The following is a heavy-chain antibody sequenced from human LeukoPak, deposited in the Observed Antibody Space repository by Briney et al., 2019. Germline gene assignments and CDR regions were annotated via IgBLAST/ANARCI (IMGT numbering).Heavy chain of an antibody. J-gene: IGHJ4*02. D-gene: IGHD3-22*01. Sequence: GGSLRLSCAASGFTFSSYWMSWVRQAPGKGLEWVANIKQDGSEKYYVDSVKGRFTISRDNAKNSLYLQMNSLRAEDTAVYYCARDWDDSSGYPFDYWGQGTLVTVSS. V-gene: IGHV3-7*01. CDR1: GFTFSSYW. CDR3: ARDWDDSSGYPFDY. CDR2: IKQDGSEK.